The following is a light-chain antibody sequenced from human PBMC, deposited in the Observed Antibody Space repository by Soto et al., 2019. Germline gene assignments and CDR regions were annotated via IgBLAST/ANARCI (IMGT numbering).Light chain of an antibody. V-gene: IGKV1-27*01. Sequence: DNQMTQSPSSLSASVGDRVTITCRASQGISNYLAWYQQKPGKVPKLLIYAASTLQSGVPSRFSGSGSGTDFTLTISSLQPEDVATYYCQKYNSAPPFGPGTKVDIK. CDR3: QKYNSAPP. J-gene: IGKJ3*01. CDR1: QGISNY. CDR2: AAS.